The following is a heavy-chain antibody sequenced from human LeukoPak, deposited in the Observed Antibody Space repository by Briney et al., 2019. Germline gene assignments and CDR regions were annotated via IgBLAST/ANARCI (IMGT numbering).Heavy chain of an antibody. D-gene: IGHD3-3*01. J-gene: IGHJ4*02. Sequence: GGSLRLSSAASGFDFSSNWMHWVRHAPGQGLVWVSRIKGDGISTNYADSVKGRFTISRDIAKNTLYLQMNSLRAEDTGVYYCAKDHYWSIDYWGRGTLVTVSS. CDR2: IKGDGIST. CDR3: AKDHYWSIDY. CDR1: GFDFSSNW. V-gene: IGHV3-74*01.